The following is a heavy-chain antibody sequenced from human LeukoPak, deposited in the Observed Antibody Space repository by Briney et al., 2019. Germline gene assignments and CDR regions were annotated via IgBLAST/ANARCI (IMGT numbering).Heavy chain of an antibody. CDR1: GGSISSYY. CDR2: IYYSGST. V-gene: IGHV4-59*01. D-gene: IGHD3-22*01. J-gene: IGHJ5*02. CDR3: ARAKAGLDYYDSSGYLNWFDP. Sequence: SETLSLTCTVSGGSISSYYWSWIRQPPGKGLEWIGYIYYSGSTNYNPSLKSRVTISVDTSKNQFSLKLSSVTAADTAVYYCARAKAGLDYYDSSGYLNWFDPWGQGTLVTVSS.